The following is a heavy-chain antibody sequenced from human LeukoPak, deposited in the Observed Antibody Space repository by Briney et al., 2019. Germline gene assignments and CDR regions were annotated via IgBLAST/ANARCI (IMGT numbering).Heavy chain of an antibody. V-gene: IGHV3-7*01. D-gene: IGHD1-26*01. Sequence: PGGSLRLSCAASGFTFTSYWMSWVRQVPGKGLEWVANIDQDGSEKNYVDSVKGRFTISRDNAKNSLLLQLNSLRAEDTAVYYCARDQVGIFDYWGQGTLVTVSS. CDR3: ARDQVGIFDY. CDR1: GFTFTSYW. J-gene: IGHJ4*02. CDR2: IDQDGSEK.